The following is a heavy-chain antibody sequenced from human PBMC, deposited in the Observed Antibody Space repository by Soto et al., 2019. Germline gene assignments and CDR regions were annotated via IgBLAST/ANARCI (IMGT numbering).Heavy chain of an antibody. J-gene: IGHJ5*02. CDR1: GFTFSSHA. D-gene: IGHD3-10*01. CDR3: AKDQVVRGVIFWFDP. Sequence: EVQLLESGGGLVQPGGSLRLSCAASGFTFSSHAMSWVRQAPGKGLEWVSAISGSGGSTYYADSVKGRFTISRDNSKNTLYLQMNSLRAEDTAVYYCAKDQVVRGVIFWFDPWGQGTLVTVSS. V-gene: IGHV3-23*01. CDR2: ISGSGGST.